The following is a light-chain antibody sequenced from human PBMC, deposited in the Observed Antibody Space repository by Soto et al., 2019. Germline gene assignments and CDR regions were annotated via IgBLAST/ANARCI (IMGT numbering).Light chain of an antibody. CDR2: GAS. J-gene: IGKJ1*01. V-gene: IGKV3-15*01. Sequence: EIVMTQSPATLSVSPGERATLSCRAGQSIGGNLAWYQQKPGQAPRLLIYGASTRATGVPARFSGSGSGAEFTLTISSLQSEDFAVYSCQQYSNWPPTFGQGTKVDIK. CDR1: QSIGGN. CDR3: QQYSNWPPT.